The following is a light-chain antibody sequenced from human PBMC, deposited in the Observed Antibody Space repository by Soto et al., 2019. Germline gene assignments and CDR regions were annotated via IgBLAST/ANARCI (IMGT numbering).Light chain of an antibody. CDR2: DAS. J-gene: IGKJ4*01. CDR3: QQRRNWLT. Sequence: EIVLTQSPATLSLSPGERATLSCRASQSVRNFLAWYQQKPGQAPRLLIYDASNRATGIPARFSGSGSGTGFTLTISSLEPEDFAFYYCQQRRNWLTFGGGTKLEIK. V-gene: IGKV3-11*01. CDR1: QSVRNF.